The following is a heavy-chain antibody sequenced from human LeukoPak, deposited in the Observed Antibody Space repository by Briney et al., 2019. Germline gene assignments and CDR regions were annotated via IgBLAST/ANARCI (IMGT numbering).Heavy chain of an antibody. V-gene: IGHV3-30*04. D-gene: IGHD3-9*01. J-gene: IGHJ4*02. CDR2: ISYDGSNK. CDR1: GFTFSSYA. CDR3: AREDDILIGPFDY. Sequence: GRSLRLSCAASGFTFSSYAMHWVRQAPGKGLEWVAVISYDGSNKYYADSVKGRFTISRDNSKNTLYLQMNSLRAEDTAVYYCAREDDILIGPFDYWGQGTLVTVSS.